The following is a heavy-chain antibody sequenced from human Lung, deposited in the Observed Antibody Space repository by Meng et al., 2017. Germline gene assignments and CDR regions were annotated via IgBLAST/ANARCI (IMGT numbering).Heavy chain of an antibody. D-gene: IGHD1-20*01. CDR1: GVTFSDYY. V-gene: IGHV3-11*01. CDR2: ISSSGSTI. CDR3: ARDISGPVGYFDY. J-gene: IGHJ4*02. Sequence: QVQLGEAGGGVVKRGGSRRRSCAASGVTFSDYYMSWIRQAPGKGLEWVSYISSSGSTIYYADSVKGRFTISRDNAKNSLYLQMNSLRAEDTAVYYCARDISGPVGYFDYWGQGTLVTVSS.